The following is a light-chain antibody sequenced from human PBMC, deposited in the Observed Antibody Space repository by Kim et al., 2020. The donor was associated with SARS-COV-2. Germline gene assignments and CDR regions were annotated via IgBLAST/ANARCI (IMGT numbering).Light chain of an antibody. J-gene: IGKJ1*01. Sequence: DIVLTQSPDTLSLSPGDRATLSCRASQSVTSTYVAWYQQKPGQAPRLLIYGTSTRAAGIPGRFSGGGSGTEYTLTISRLEPEDFAIYYCQQFGSSRTWTFGQVTKVDIK. V-gene: IGKV3-20*01. CDR1: QSVTSTY. CDR3: QQFGSSRTWT. CDR2: GTS.